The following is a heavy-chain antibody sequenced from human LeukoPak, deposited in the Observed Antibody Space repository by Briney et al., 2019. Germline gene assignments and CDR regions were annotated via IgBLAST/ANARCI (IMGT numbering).Heavy chain of an antibody. CDR2: ISGSGGST. V-gene: IGHV3-23*01. CDR3: AKARLGTYCGGDCYSDY. Sequence: TGGSLRLSCAASGFTFSSYAMSWVRQAPGKGLDWVSAISGSGGSTYYADSVKGRFTISRDNSKNTLYQQMNSLRAEDAAVYYCAKARLGTYCGGDCYSDYWGQGTLVTVSS. CDR1: GFTFSSYA. D-gene: IGHD2-21*02. J-gene: IGHJ4*02.